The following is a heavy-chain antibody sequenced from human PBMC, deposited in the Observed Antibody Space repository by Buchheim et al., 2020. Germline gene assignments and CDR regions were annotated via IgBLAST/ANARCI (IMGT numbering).Heavy chain of an antibody. J-gene: IGHJ6*02. V-gene: IGHV3-33*06. D-gene: IGHD3-22*01. CDR2: IWYDGSNK. CDR1: GFTFSSYG. CDR3: AKDFVVMIVVVNYYGMDV. Sequence: QVQLVESGGGVVQPGRSLRLSCAASGFTFSSYGMHWVRQAPGKGLEWVAVIWYDGSNKYYADSVKGRFTISRDNSKNTLYLQMNSLRAEDTAVYYCAKDFVVMIVVVNYYGMDVWGQGTT.